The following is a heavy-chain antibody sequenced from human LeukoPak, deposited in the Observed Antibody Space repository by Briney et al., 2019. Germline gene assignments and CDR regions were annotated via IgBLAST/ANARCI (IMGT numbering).Heavy chain of an antibody. Sequence: SETLSLTCTVSGGSISSYYWSWIRQPPGKGLEWIGYIYYSGSTNYNPSLKSRVSMSLDRSKNQFSLRLNSVTAADTAIYFCARGTRSSGLYYWGQGTLVTVSS. J-gene: IGHJ4*02. D-gene: IGHD3-10*01. CDR2: IYYSGST. CDR3: ARGTRSSGLYY. CDR1: GGSISSYY. V-gene: IGHV4-59*01.